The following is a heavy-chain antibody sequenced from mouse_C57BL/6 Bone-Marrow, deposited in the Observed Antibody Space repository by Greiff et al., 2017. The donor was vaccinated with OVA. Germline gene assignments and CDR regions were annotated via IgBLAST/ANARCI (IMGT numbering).Heavy chain of an antibody. CDR2: IYPGSGST. CDR1: GYTFTSYW. Sequence: LQQPGASVKMSCKASGYTFTSYWITWVKQRPGQGLEWIGDIYPGSGSTNYNEKFKSKATLTVDTSSSTAYMQLSSLTSEDSAVYYCARRQLRLDFDYWGQGTTLTVSS. V-gene: IGHV1-55*01. CDR3: ARRQLRLDFDY. J-gene: IGHJ2*01. D-gene: IGHD3-2*02.